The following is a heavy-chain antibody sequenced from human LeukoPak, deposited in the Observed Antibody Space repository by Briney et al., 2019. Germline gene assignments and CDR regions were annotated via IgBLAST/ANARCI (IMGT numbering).Heavy chain of an antibody. J-gene: IGHJ4*02. D-gene: IGHD6-19*01. Sequence: GGSLRLSCVAYGFTFGSFGMHWVRQAPGKGLDWVAVIAYDGSDENYADSVKGRFTISRDNFKNTLYLQMNSLGPEDTAMYYCARDVIAVAGTLGFDCWGQGALVTVSS. V-gene: IGHV3-30*04. CDR2: IAYDGSDE. CDR3: ARDVIAVAGTLGFDC. CDR1: GFTFGSFG.